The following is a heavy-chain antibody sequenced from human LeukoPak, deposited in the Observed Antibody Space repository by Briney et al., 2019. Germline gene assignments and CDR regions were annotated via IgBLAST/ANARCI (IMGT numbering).Heavy chain of an antibody. CDR2: ISGDGGST. V-gene: IGHV3-43*02. CDR1: GFTFDDYA. Sequence: QPGGSLRLSCAASGFTFDDYAMHWVRQAPGKGLEWVSLISGDGGSTYYADSVKGRFTISRDNSKNSLYLQMNSLRTEDTALYYCAKVKGWNDVVGAFDIWGQGTMVTVSS. CDR3: AKVKGWNDVVGAFDI. J-gene: IGHJ3*02. D-gene: IGHD1-1*01.